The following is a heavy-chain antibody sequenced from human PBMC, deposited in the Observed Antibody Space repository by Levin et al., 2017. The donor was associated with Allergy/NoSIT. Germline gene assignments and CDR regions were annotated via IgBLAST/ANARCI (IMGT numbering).Heavy chain of an antibody. CDR1: GFTFSSYA. D-gene: IGHD6-13*01. V-gene: IGHV3-23*01. J-gene: IGHJ4*02. CDR3: AKDYAAAAGYASDY. CDR2: ISGSGGST. Sequence: GGSLRLSCAASGFTFSSYAMTWVRQAPGKGLEWVSVISGSGGSTSYADSVKGRFTISRDNSKNMLYLQMSSLRAEDTAVYYCAKDYAAAAGYASDYWGQGTLVTVSS.